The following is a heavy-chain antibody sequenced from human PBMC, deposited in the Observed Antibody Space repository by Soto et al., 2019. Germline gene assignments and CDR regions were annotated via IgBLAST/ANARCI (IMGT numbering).Heavy chain of an antibody. D-gene: IGHD1-26*01. Sequence: GGSLRLSCAASGFTFSSYAMHWVRQAPGKGLEWVAVISYDGSNKYYADSVKGRFTISRDNSKNTLYLQMSSLRAEDTAVYYCARDSELTPGDYYYYGMDVWGQGTTVTVSS. CDR1: GFTFSSYA. J-gene: IGHJ6*02. V-gene: IGHV3-30-3*01. CDR2: ISYDGSNK. CDR3: ARDSELTPGDYYYYGMDV.